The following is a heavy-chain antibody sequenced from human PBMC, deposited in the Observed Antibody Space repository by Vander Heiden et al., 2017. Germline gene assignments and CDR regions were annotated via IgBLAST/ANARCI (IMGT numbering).Heavy chain of an antibody. J-gene: IGHJ4*02. CDR2: NYHSGST. V-gene: IGHV4-61*01. CDR3: AGLGYCGSASCYSLDY. Sequence: QVQLQESGPGLVKPSETLSLTCTVSGGSVSSYSYSWSWIRQPPGKGLEWIGHNYHSGSTNYNPSLRSRVTISLDTSKNQFSLRLSSVTAADTAVYYCAGLGYCGSASCYSLDYWGPGTLVTVSS. D-gene: IGHD2-2*02. CDR1: GGSVSSYSYS.